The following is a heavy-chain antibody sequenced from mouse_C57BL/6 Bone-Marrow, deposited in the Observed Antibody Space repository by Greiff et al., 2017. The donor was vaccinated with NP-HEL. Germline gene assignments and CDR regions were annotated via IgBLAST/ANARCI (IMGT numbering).Heavy chain of an antibody. J-gene: IGHJ3*01. D-gene: IGHD1-2*01. V-gene: IGHV5-17*01. Sequence: VQLKESGGGLVKPGGSLKLSCAASGFTFSDYGMHWVRQAPEKGLEWVAYISSGSSTIYYADTVKGRFTISRDNAKNTLFLQMTSLRSEDTAMYYCARRTAWGSWFAYWGQGTLVTVSA. CDR3: ARRTAWGSWFAY. CDR2: ISSGSSTI. CDR1: GFTFSDYG.